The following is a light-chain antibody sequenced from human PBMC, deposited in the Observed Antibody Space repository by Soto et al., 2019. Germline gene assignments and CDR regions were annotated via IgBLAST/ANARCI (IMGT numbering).Light chain of an antibody. CDR3: QSYDSSNHMV. CDR2: DDN. J-gene: IGLJ2*01. Sequence: NFMLTQPHSVSEAPGQTVTISCTRSSGSIASNYVQWYQQRPGSAPTTVIYDDNQRPSGVPARFSGSIDSSSNSASLTISGLKTEEEDDYYCQSYDSSNHMVFGGGTKLTVL. CDR1: SGSIASNY. V-gene: IGLV6-57*04.